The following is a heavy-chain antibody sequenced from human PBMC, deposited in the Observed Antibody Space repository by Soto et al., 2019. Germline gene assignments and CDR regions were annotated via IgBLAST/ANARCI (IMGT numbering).Heavy chain of an antibody. J-gene: IGHJ3*02. CDR2: FDPEGGKT. CDR1: GYTLTELS. V-gene: IGHV1-24*01. CDR3: ARAPRSPYYDSSGYYSDAFDI. D-gene: IGHD3-22*01. Sequence: ASVKVSCKVSGYTLTELSMHWVRQSPGKGLEWMGIFDPEGGKTSYAQKFQGRVTMTGDTSTDTVYMELSSLRSEDTAVYYCARAPRSPYYDSSGYYSDAFDIWGQGTMVTVSS.